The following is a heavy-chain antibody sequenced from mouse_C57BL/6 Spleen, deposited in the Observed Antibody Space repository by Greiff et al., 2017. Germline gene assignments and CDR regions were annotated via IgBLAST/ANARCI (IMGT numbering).Heavy chain of an antibody. CDR1: GYTFTGYW. Sequence: QVQLQQSGAELMKPGASVKLSCKATGYTFTGYWIEWVKQRPGHGLEWIGEILPGSGSTNYNEKFKGKATFTADTSSNTAYMQLSSLTTEESAIYYCARLDYGSSYGFAYWGQGTLVTVSA. CDR3: ARLDYGSSYGFAY. D-gene: IGHD1-1*01. J-gene: IGHJ3*01. CDR2: ILPGSGST. V-gene: IGHV1-9*01.